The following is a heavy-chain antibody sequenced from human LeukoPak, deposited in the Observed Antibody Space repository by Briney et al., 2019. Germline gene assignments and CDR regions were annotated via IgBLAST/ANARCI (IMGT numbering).Heavy chain of an antibody. J-gene: IGHJ4*02. CDR1: GGTFSSYA. CDR3: ARVSDYGDSGFFDY. V-gene: IGHV1-69*13. Sequence: SVKVSCKASGGTFSSYAISWVRRAPGQGLEWMGGIIPIFGTANYAQKFQGRVTITADESTSTAYMELSSLRSEDTAVYYCARVSDYGDSGFFDYWGQGTLVTVSS. D-gene: IGHD4-17*01. CDR2: IIPIFGTA.